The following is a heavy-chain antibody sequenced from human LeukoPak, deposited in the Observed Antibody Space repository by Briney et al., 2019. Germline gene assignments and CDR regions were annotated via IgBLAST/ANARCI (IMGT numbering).Heavy chain of an antibody. CDR1: SGSISTYY. D-gene: IGHD2-15*01. CDR2: IYYDGST. J-gene: IGHJ4*02. V-gene: IGHV4-59*01. CDR3: ARCSSGGSCYVVE. Sequence: SETLSLTCTVSSGSISTYYWSWIRQPPGKGLEWVGYIYYDGSTIYNPSLKSRVTISVDTSKNQFSLKLSSVTAADTAVYYCARCSSGGSCYVVEWGQGALVTVSS.